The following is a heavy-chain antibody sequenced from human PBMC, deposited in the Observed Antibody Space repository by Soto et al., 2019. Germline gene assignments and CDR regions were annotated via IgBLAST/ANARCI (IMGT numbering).Heavy chain of an antibody. CDR3: AKDGVSASSSFSDYYYGMDV. D-gene: IGHD6-13*01. CDR2: ISGSGGST. J-gene: IGHJ6*02. V-gene: IGHV3-23*01. CDR1: GFTFSSYA. Sequence: EVQLLESGGGLVQPGGSLRLSCAASGFTFSSYAMSWVRQAPGKGLEWVSAISGSGGSTYYADSVKGRFTISRDNSKNPLYLQMNSLRAEDTAVYYCAKDGVSASSSFSDYYYGMDVWGQGTTVTVSS.